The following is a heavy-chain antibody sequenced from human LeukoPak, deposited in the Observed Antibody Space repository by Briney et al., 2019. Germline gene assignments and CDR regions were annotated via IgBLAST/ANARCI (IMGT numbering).Heavy chain of an antibody. CDR2: VSGGGGGT. V-gene: IGHV3-23*01. J-gene: IGHJ4*02. CDR3: ASSSNWNYSPLAAFDY. D-gene: IGHD1-7*01. CDR1: GFTFSSYA. Sequence: PGGSLRLSCAASGFTFSSYAMSWVRLAPGKGLEWVSGVSGGGGGTYHADSVKGRFTISRDNSKNTLYLQMNSLRAEDTAVYYCASSSNWNYSPLAAFDYWGQGTLVTVSS.